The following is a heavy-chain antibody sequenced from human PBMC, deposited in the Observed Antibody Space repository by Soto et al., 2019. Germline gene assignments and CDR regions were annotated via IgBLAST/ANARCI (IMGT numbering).Heavy chain of an antibody. J-gene: IGHJ4*02. CDR1: GFTFSSYA. D-gene: IGHD2-2*01. CDR3: VKDPLGYCSSTSCRDGDY. V-gene: IGHV3-64D*08. Sequence: GGSLRLSCSASGFTFSSYAMHWVRQAPGKGLEYVSAISSNGGSTYYADSVKGRFTISRDNSKKTLYLQMSSLRAEDTAVYYCVKDPLGYCSSTSCRDGDYWGQGTLVTVSS. CDR2: ISSNGGST.